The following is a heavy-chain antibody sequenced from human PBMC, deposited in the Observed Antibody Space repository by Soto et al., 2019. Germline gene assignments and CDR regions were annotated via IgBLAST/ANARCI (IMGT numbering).Heavy chain of an antibody. D-gene: IGHD4-17*01. Sequence: GGSLRLSCAASGFTFSSYAMSWVRQAPGKGLEWVSAISGSGGSTYYADSVKGRFTISRDNSKNTLYLQRNSLRAEDTAVYYCAKVNGDYDAFDIWGQGTMVTVSS. CDR1: GFTFSSYA. CDR3: AKVNGDYDAFDI. CDR2: ISGSGGST. V-gene: IGHV3-23*01. J-gene: IGHJ3*02.